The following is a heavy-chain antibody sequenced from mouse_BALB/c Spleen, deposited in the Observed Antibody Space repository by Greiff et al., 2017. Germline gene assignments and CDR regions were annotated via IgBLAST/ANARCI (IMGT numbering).Heavy chain of an antibody. V-gene: IGHV3-2*02. CDR3: ARSTMTRGVAY. CDR1: GYSITSDYA. Sequence: EVKLQESGPGLVKPSQSLSLTCTVTGYSITSDYAWNWIRQFPGNKLEWMGYISYSGSTSYNPSLKSRISITRDTSKNQFFLQLNSVTTEDTATYYCARSTMTRGVAYWGQGTLVTVSA. J-gene: IGHJ3*01. D-gene: IGHD2-4*01. CDR2: ISYSGST.